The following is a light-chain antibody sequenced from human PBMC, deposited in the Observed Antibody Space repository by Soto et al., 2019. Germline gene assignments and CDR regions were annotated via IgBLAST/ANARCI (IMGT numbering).Light chain of an antibody. V-gene: IGKV1-39*01. CDR3: QQTYSVPIT. CDR2: AAT. J-gene: IGKJ5*01. Sequence: IQMTQSPSSLSASIGDRVTITCRASQSMSSYLNWYQQKPGTVPKLLIYAATNVQSGVPSRFSGRGAGTDFTLTISSLQPEDFAVYYCQQTYSVPITFGQGTRLEIK. CDR1: QSMSSY.